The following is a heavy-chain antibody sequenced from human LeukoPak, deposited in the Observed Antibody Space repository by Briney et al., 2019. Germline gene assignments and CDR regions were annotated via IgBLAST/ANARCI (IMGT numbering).Heavy chain of an antibody. D-gene: IGHD3-10*01. Sequence: PGGSLRLSCAASGFTFSSYWMSWVRQAPGKGLEWVANIKQDGSEKYYVDSVKGRFTISRDNAKNSLYLQMNSLRAEDTAVYYCARVDMVRGVIMEAFDYWGQGTLVTVSS. J-gene: IGHJ4*02. CDR3: ARVDMVRGVIMEAFDY. CDR2: IKQDGSEK. CDR1: GFTFSSYW. V-gene: IGHV3-7*01.